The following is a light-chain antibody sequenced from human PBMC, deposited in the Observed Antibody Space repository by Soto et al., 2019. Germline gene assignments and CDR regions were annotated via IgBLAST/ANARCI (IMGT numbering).Light chain of an antibody. CDR1: QSISSW. Sequence: DIQMTQSPSTLSASVEDRVTITCRASQSISSWLAWYQQKPGKAPKLLIYKASSLESGVPSRFSGSGSGTEFTLTISSLQPDDFATYYCQQYNIYWTFGQGTKVEIK. V-gene: IGKV1-5*03. J-gene: IGKJ1*01. CDR3: QQYNIYWT. CDR2: KAS.